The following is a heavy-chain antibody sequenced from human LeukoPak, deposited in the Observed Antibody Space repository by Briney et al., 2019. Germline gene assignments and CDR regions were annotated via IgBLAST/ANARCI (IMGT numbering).Heavy chain of an antibody. J-gene: IGHJ4*02. CDR1: GFTFSSYS. CDR2: ISSSSRHI. CDR3: ARDQYVQFGELLSPPFDY. V-gene: IGHV3-21*01. Sequence: GGSLRLSCAASGFTFSSYSMNWVRQAPGKGLEWVSSISSSSRHIYYADSMKGRFTISRDNAKNSFYLQMNSLRAEDTAVYYCARDQYVQFGELLSPPFDYWGQGTLVTVSS. D-gene: IGHD3-10*01.